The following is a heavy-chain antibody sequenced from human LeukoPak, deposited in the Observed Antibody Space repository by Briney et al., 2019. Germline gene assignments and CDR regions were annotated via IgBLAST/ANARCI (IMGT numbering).Heavy chain of an antibody. CDR2: IYYSGST. CDR1: GGSISSYY. D-gene: IGHD2-15*01. Sequence: SETLSLTCTVSGGSISSYYWSWIRQPPGKGLEWIGYIYYSGSTNYNPSLKSRVTISVDTSKNQFSLKLSSVTAADTAVYYCARNGVVAATTIDYWGQGTLVTVSS. V-gene: IGHV4-59*08. J-gene: IGHJ4*02. CDR3: ARNGVVAATTIDY.